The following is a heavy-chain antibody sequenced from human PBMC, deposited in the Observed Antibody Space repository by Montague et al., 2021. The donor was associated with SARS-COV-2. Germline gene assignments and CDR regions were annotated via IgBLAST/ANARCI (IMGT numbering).Heavy chain of an antibody. D-gene: IGHD3-10*01. J-gene: IGHJ6*02. Sequence: SETLSLTCAVYGGSFSGYYWSWIRQPPEKGLEWIGEINQSGRTNNNPSLKSRVIISVDTSKNQFSLKLSSVTAADTAVYYCARVRYYGSGTSLGMDVWAKGPRSPSP. V-gene: IGHV4-34*01. CDR1: GGSFSGYY. CDR2: INQSGRT. CDR3: ARVRYYGSGTSLGMDV.